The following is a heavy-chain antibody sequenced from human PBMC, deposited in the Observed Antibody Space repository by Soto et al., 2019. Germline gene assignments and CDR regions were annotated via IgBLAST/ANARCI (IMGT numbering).Heavy chain of an antibody. D-gene: IGHD6-19*01. CDR2: IIPIFGTA. CDR1: GGTFSSYA. CDR3: ARDRLYSSGWYPTHYYYYYGMGV. J-gene: IGHJ6*02. Sequence: SVKVSCKASGGTFSSYAISWVRQAPGQGLEWMGGIIPIFGTANYAQKFQGRVTITADESTSTAYMELSSLRSEDTAVYYCARDRLYSSGWYPTHYYYYYGMGVWGQGTTVTAP. V-gene: IGHV1-69*13.